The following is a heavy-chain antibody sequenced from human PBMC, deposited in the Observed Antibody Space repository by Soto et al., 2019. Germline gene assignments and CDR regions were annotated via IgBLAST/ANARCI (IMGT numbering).Heavy chain of an antibody. Sequence: GGSLRLSCAASGFTFSSYSMNWVRQAPGKGLEWVAVISYDGSNKYYADSVKGRFTISRDNSKNTLYLRMNSLRAEDTAVYYCAKVNGWSHTPSYFDYWGQGTLVTVS. CDR1: GFTFSSYS. V-gene: IGHV3-30*18. CDR2: ISYDGSNK. D-gene: IGHD6-19*01. CDR3: AKVNGWSHTPSYFDY. J-gene: IGHJ4*02.